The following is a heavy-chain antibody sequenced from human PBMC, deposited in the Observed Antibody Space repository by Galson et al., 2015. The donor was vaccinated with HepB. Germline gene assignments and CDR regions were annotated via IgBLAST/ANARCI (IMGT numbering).Heavy chain of an antibody. CDR3: ASARSVECGGDCPFEY. Sequence: SLRLSCAASGFTVINNYMTWVRQAPGKGLEWVSDIYSGGSTYYADSVKGRFTISRDNSKNTVYLQMNSLRAEDTAVYYCASARSVECGGDCPFEYWGQGTLVTVSS. D-gene: IGHD2-21*02. CDR1: GFTVINNY. CDR2: IYSGGST. V-gene: IGHV3-53*01. J-gene: IGHJ4*02.